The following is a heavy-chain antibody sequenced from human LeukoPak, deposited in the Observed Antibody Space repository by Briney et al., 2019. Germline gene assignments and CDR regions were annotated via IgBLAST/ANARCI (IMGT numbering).Heavy chain of an antibody. D-gene: IGHD6-13*01. Sequence: NSSGTLSLTCTVSGGSISSSSYYWGWIRQPPGKGLEWIGSIYYSGSTYYNPSLKSRVTISVDTSKNQFSLKLSSVTAADTAVYYCARLIAAAGHPPYFDYWGQGTLVTVSS. CDR1: GGSISSSSYY. J-gene: IGHJ4*02. CDR2: IYYSGST. V-gene: IGHV4-39*01. CDR3: ARLIAAAGHPPYFDY.